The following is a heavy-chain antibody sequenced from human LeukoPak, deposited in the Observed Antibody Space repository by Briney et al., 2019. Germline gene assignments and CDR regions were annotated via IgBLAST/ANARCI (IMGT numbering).Heavy chain of an antibody. CDR3: ARARYVNSFYAFDI. D-gene: IGHD3-9*01. Sequence: PGRSLRLSCAASGFTFSSYGMHWVRQAPGKGLEWVAVIWYDGSNKYYADSVKGRFTISRDNSKNTLYLQMNSLRAEDTAVYYCARARYVNSFYAFDIWGQGTLVTVSS. V-gene: IGHV3-33*01. CDR2: IWYDGSNK. CDR1: GFTFSSYG. J-gene: IGHJ3*02.